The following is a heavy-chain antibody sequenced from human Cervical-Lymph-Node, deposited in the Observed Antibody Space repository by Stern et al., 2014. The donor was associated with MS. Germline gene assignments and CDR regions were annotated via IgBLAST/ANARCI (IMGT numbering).Heavy chain of an antibody. D-gene: IGHD2-15*01. Sequence: QAQLRQSGADLKKPPAPVQPPCNASGYTFTSYGISWARQAPGQGLERMGWISAYNGNTNYAQKLQGRVTMTTDTSTSTAYMELRSLRSDDTAVYYCARGLLGSENAFDIWGQGTMVTVSS. CDR2: ISAYNGNT. CDR3: ARGLLGSENAFDI. CDR1: GYTFTSYG. V-gene: IGHV1-18*01. J-gene: IGHJ3*02.